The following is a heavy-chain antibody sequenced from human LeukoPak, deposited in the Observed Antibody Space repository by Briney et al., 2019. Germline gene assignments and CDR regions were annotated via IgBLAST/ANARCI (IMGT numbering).Heavy chain of an antibody. CDR1: GYTFTGYY. D-gene: IGHD1-1*01. J-gene: IGHJ6*02. V-gene: IGHV1-2*02. CDR3: ARDGLEATGMDV. Sequence: GASVKVSCKASGYTFTGYYMHWVRQAPGQGLEWMGWIKPNSGGTNNAQKFQGRVTMARDTSISTAYMELSRLRSDDTAVYYCARDGLEATGMDVWGQGTTVTVSS. CDR2: IKPNSGGT.